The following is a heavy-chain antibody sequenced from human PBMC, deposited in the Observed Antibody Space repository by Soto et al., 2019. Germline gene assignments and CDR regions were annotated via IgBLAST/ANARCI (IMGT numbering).Heavy chain of an antibody. J-gene: IGHJ4*02. Sequence: PGGSLGLSCAASGFTFNIYGMHWVRQAPDKGLEWVALISYDGSNQYYADSVKGRFTISRDNSKNTLFLQMNSLRADDTAVYYCAKDQASGQGSFDSWGQGTLVTVS. CDR3: AKDQASGQGSFDS. CDR2: ISYDGSNQ. CDR1: GFTFNIYG. V-gene: IGHV3-30*18.